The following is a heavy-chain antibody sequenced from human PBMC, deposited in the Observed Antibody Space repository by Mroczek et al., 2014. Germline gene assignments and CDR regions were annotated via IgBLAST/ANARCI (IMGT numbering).Heavy chain of an antibody. J-gene: IGHJ4*01. CDR3: ARYVWYSSYPHSYSGLDY. CDR1: GFNIYSSY. Sequence: SGGGLVQPGGSLRLSCAASGFNIYSSYMHWVRQAPGKGLEWVAFISSYSGSTYYADSVKGRFTISADTSKNTAYLQMNSLRAEDTAVYYCARYVWYSSYPHSYSGLDYWGQGTLVTVSS. D-gene: IGHD3-16*01. CDR2: ISSYSGST. V-gene: IGHV3-30-3*01.